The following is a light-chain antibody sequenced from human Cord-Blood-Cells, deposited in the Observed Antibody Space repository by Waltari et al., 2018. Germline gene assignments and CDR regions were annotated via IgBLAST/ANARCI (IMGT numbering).Light chain of an antibody. CDR1: VLAKKY. J-gene: IGLJ1*01. Sequence: SYELTQPSSVSVSPGQTARIPCSGDVLAKKYARWFQQKPGQAPVLVIYKDRERPSGIPERFSGPSSGTTVTLTISGAQVEDEADYYCYSAADNNRGVFGTGTKVTVL. V-gene: IGLV3-27*01. CDR3: YSAADNNRGV. CDR2: KDR.